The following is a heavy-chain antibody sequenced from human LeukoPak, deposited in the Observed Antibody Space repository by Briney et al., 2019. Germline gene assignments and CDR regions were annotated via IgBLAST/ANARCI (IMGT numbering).Heavy chain of an antibody. CDR2: IRSKANNYAT. CDR3: ISSGLREYQYYGMDV. D-gene: IGHD2-2*01. Sequence: GGSLRLSCAASGFTASGSAIHWVRQASGKGLEWIGHIRSKANNYATAYIASVKGRFSLSRDDSKNTAFLQMNSLETEDTAVYYCISSGLREYQYYGMDVWGQGTTVTVSS. V-gene: IGHV3-73*01. CDR1: GFTASGSA. J-gene: IGHJ6*02.